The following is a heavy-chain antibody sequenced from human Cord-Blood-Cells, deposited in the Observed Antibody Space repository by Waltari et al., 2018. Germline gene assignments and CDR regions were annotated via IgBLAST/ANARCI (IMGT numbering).Heavy chain of an antibody. V-gene: IGHV4-31*03. CDR2: ISYRVST. D-gene: IGHD2-15*01. J-gene: IGHJ2*01. CDR1: GGSISSGGYY. CDR3: ARGMVGNFDL. Sequence: QVQLQESGPGLVKPSQTLSLTCTVSGGSISSGGYYWSWIRQHPGKGLEWIGYISYRVSTYYNPSLKSRVTISVDTSKNQFSLKLSSVTAADTAVYYCARGMVGNFDLWGRGTLVTVSS.